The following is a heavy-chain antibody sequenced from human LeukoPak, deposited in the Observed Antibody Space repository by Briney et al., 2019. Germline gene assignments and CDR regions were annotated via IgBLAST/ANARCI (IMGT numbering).Heavy chain of an antibody. V-gene: IGHV4-59*01. D-gene: IGHD5-18*01. CDR3: ARGVDTSMQFDS. CDR1: GDFISGYY. J-gene: IGHJ4*02. Sequence: SETLSLTCTVSGDFISGYYWTWIRQLPGKGLEWIGYIYYTGSTNYNPSLRSRVSISVDTSKTPLSLKLSSVTAADTAVYYCARGVDTSMQFDSWGQGALVTVSS. CDR2: IYYTGST.